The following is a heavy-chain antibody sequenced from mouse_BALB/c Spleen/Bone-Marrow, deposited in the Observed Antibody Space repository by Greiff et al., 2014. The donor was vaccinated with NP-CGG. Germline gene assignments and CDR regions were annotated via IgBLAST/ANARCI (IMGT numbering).Heavy chain of an antibody. J-gene: IGHJ4*01. CDR3: TRDGKGNYDYAMDY. Sequence: EVKVVESGGGLVKPGGSLKLSCAAPGFTFSSYTMSWVRQTPEKRPEWVATISSGGSYTYYPDSVKGRFTISRDNAKNTLYLQMSSLKSEDTAMYYCTRDGKGNYDYAMDYWGQGTSVTVSS. CDR2: ISSGGSYT. CDR1: GFTFSSYT. V-gene: IGHV5-6-4*01. D-gene: IGHD2-1*01.